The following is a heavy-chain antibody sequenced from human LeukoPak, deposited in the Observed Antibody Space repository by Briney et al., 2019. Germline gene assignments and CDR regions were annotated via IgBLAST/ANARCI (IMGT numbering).Heavy chain of an antibody. CDR1: GLTFSSLS. V-gene: IGHV3-30-3*01. CDR3: VREPGPGYFDY. Sequence: PGGSLRLSCAVSGLTFSSLSMHWVRQAPGKGLEWVAVISPDGSDRHYTDSVKGRFTISRDNSRNTLYLQMDSLRADDTAVYYCVREPGPGYFDYWGQGTLVTVSS. J-gene: IGHJ4*02. CDR2: ISPDGSDR. D-gene: IGHD6-13*01.